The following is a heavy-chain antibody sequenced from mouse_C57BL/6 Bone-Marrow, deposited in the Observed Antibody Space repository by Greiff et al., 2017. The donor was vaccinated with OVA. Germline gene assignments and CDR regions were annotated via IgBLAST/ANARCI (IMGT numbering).Heavy chain of an antibody. Sequence: EVQLVESGGGLVQPGGSLKLSCAASGFTFSDYYMYWVRQTPEKRLEWVAYISNGGGSTYYPDTVKGRFTISRDNAKNTLYLQMSRLKSEYTAMYYCTREEPMVSSWFADWGKGTLVTVSA. CDR1: GFTFSDYY. CDR2: ISNGGGST. CDR3: TREEPMVSSWFAD. V-gene: IGHV5-12*01. D-gene: IGHD2-2*01. J-gene: IGHJ3*01.